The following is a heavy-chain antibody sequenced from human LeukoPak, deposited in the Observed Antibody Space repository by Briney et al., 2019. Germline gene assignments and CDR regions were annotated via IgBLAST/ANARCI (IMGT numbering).Heavy chain of an antibody. V-gene: IGHV3-15*01. Sequence: GGSLRLSCAASGFTFSNAWMSWVRQAQGKGLEWVGRIKSKTDGGATDFAAPVKGRFTSSRDDSKNTLYLRMNSLKTEDTAVYYCSTDERQLLHSFEYWGQGTLVTVSS. CDR2: IKSKTDGGAT. J-gene: IGHJ4*02. CDR1: GFTFSNAW. CDR3: STDERQLLHSFEY. D-gene: IGHD2-2*01.